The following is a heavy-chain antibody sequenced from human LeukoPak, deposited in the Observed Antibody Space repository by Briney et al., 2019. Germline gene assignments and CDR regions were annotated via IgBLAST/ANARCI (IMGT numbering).Heavy chain of an antibody. Sequence: ASVKVSCKASGYTFTSYVISWVRQAPGQGLEWMGWISAYNGNTNNAQKLQGRVTMTTDTSTSTAYKELRSPRSDDTAVYYCARGDVVVPAAYNWFDPWGQGTLVTVSS. CDR1: GYTFTSYV. CDR3: ARGDVVVPAAYNWFDP. J-gene: IGHJ5*02. CDR2: ISAYNGNT. V-gene: IGHV1-18*01. D-gene: IGHD2-2*01.